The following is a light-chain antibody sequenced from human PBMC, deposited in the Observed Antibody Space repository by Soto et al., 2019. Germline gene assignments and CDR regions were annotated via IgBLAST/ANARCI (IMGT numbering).Light chain of an antibody. CDR1: QCISGT. V-gene: IGKV3-15*01. CDR2: GAS. J-gene: IGKJ1*01. Sequence: EIVMTQSPATLSVSPGGRATLSCRASQCISGTLAWYQQKPGQAPRLLIYGASTRATSFPARFSGSGSGTDFTLTISSLQSEDFAVYYCHQYGILPRTFGQGTKVDIK. CDR3: HQYGILPRT.